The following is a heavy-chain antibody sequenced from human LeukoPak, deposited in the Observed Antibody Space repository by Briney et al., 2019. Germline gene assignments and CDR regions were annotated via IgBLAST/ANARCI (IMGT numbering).Heavy chain of an antibody. V-gene: IGHV3-74*01. J-gene: IGHJ4*02. D-gene: IGHD2-2*01. Sequence: GGSLRLSCAASGFTFSNYWMYWVRQVPGKGLVWVSRINREGTYTVYADSVKGRFTISRDNAKNTLYLQLNSLRAEDTAVYYCARDSYTSPDYWGQGTLVTVSS. CDR1: GFTFSNYW. CDR3: ARDSYTSPDY. CDR2: INREGTYT.